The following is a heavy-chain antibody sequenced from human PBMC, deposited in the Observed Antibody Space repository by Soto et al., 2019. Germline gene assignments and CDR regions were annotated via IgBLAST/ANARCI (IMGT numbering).Heavy chain of an antibody. CDR3: ARGIRFRYGVDV. D-gene: IGHD2-21*01. J-gene: IGHJ6*02. Sequence: QPGGSLRLSCAASGFSFTDFWMHWVRQAPGKGLVWVSRINGDGTTTNYADSVKGRFSISRDNAKNTVYLEINSLRDEDTALYYCARGIRFRYGVDVWGQGTSVTVSS. CDR2: INGDGTTT. CDR1: GFSFTDFW. V-gene: IGHV3-74*01.